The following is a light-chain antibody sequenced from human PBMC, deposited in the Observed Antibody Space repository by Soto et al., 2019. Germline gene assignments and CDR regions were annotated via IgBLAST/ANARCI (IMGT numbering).Light chain of an antibody. V-gene: IGKV1-5*03. CDR3: KLYNSYIVA. J-gene: IGKJ1*01. CDR2: KAS. Sequence: DIKMTQSPSTLSASVGDRVTITCRASQTISNWLAWYQQKPGKAPKLLIYKASSLESGVPSRFSGSGSETEFTLTISSLQPDDFATYYCKLYNSYIVAFGQGTKQEIK. CDR1: QTISNW.